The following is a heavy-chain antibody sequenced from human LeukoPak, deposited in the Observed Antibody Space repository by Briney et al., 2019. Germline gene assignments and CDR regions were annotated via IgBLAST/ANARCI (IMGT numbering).Heavy chain of an antibody. Sequence: SETLSLTCAVEGVFISSGYHWGWIRQPPGKGLEWIGTVCHGVTYYDPSLKSRVSISADTSKNLFSLHLSSVTAAATAVYYCARGGARSRAGYNSELDNWGQGTLVTVSS. CDR1: GVFISSGYH. CDR2: VCHGVT. V-gene: IGHV4-38-2*01. CDR3: ARGGARSRAGYNSELDN. J-gene: IGHJ4*02. D-gene: IGHD5-24*01.